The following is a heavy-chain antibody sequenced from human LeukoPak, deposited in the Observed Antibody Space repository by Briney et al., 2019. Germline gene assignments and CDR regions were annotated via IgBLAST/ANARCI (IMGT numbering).Heavy chain of an antibody. CDR2: INPNIGGT. J-gene: IGHJ4*02. CDR3: AREENCSGGSCYYY. D-gene: IGHD2-15*01. Sequence: RINPNIGGTKCPQKFQGRVTITRDTNISKAYMELKKMTSDDTAVYYCAREENCSGGSCYYYWGQGTLVTVSS. V-gene: IGHV1-2*06.